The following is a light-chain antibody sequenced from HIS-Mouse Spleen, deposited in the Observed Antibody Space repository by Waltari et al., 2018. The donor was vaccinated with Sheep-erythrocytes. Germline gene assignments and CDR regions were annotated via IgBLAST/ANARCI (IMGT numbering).Light chain of an antibody. Sequence: QSALTQPASVSGSPGQSITISCTGTSSDVGGYNYVSWYQQHPSQAPKLMIYEVSNRPSWVANRFSGSKSGNTASLTISGLQAEDEADYYCSSYTSSSTYVFGTGTKVTVL. CDR3: SSYTSSSTYV. V-gene: IGLV2-14*01. J-gene: IGLJ1*01. CDR2: EVS. CDR1: SSDVGGYNY.